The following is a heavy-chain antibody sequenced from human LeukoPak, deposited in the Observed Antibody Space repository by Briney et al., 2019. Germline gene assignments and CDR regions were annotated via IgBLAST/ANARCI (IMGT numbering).Heavy chain of an antibody. J-gene: IGHJ4*02. Sequence: GGSLRLSCAASGFTFSSYAMSWVRQAPGKGLEWVSSISSSSSYIYYADSVKGRFTISRDNAKNSLYLQMNSLRAEDTAVYYCARDEDGYNPFDYWGQGTLVTVSS. V-gene: IGHV3-21*01. CDR1: GFTFSSYA. CDR2: ISSSSSYI. CDR3: ARDEDGYNPFDY. D-gene: IGHD5-24*01.